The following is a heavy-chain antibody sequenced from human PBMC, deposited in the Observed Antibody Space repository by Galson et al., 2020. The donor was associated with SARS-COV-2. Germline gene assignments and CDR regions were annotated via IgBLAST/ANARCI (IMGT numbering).Heavy chain of an antibody. V-gene: IGHV2-70*11. CDR3: ARTWITRTASRTFDY. D-gene: IGHD3-10*01. Sequence: FSGFSLSTSGMCVSWIRQPPGKALEWLARIDWDGDKHYSTSLKTRFTISKDTSKNQVVLIMTNMDPVDTATYYCARTWITRTASRTFDYWGQGTLVTVSS. CDR2: IDWDGDK. CDR1: GFSLSTSGMC. J-gene: IGHJ4*02.